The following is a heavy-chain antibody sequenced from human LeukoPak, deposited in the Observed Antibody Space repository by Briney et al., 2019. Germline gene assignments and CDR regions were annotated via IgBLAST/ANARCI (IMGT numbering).Heavy chain of an antibody. D-gene: IGHD2-2*01. V-gene: IGHV4-30-4*07. J-gene: IGHJ5*02. Sequence: SETLSLTCAVSGGSISSGGYSWSWIRQPPGKGLEWIGYIYYSGSTYYSGSTHYKLSLKSRATIPVDTSKNQFSLKLSSVTAADTAVYYCARDGSDCNSSSCYLNWFDPWGQGTLVTVSS. CDR1: GGSISSGGYS. CDR3: ARDGSDCNSSSCYLNWFDP. CDR2: IYYSGSTYYSGST.